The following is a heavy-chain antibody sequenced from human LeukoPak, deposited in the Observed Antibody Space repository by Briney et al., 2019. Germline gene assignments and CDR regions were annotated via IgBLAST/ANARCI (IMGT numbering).Heavy chain of an antibody. CDR3: ARRESSYFDAFDI. D-gene: IGHD2/OR15-2a*01. J-gene: IGHJ3*02. V-gene: IGHV4-59*08. Sequence: SETLSLTCTVSGGSISSYYWSWIRQPPGKGLEWIGYIYYSGITNYNPSPKSRVTISVDTSKNQFSLKLSSVTAADTAVYYCARRESSYFDAFDIWGQGTMVTVSS. CDR2: IYYSGIT. CDR1: GGSISSYY.